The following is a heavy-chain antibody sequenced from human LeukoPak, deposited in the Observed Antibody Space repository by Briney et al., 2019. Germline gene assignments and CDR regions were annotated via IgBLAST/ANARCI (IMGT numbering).Heavy chain of an antibody. Sequence: ASVKVSCKVSGYTLTELSMHWVRQAPGKGLEWMGGFDPEDGETIYAQKFQGRVTMTEDTSTDTAYMELSSPRSEDTAVYYCATTLLSSGWYSGEGYWGQGTLVTVSS. D-gene: IGHD6-19*01. CDR1: GYTLTELS. CDR3: ATTLLSSGWYSGEGY. J-gene: IGHJ4*02. V-gene: IGHV1-24*01. CDR2: FDPEDGET.